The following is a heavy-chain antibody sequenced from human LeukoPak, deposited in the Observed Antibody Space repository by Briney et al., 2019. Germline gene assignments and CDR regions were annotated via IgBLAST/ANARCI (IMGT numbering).Heavy chain of an antibody. Sequence: PSQTLSLTCAVSGYSISRGYYWGWIRQPPGKGLEGIGSIYHRGSTYYNPSPKSRVTISVETSKNQFSPTLSSVTAAGTAVYSRARMTQDRWWAPTYYFVYWGQRTLFTVSS. CDR2: IYHRGST. CDR1: GYSISRGYY. J-gene: IGHJ4*02. CDR3: ARMTQDRWWAPTYYFVY. D-gene: IGHD2-15*01. V-gene: IGHV4-38-2*01.